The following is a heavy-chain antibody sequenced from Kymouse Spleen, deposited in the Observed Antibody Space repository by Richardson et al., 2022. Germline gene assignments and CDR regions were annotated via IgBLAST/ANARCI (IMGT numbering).Heavy chain of an antibody. Sequence: QVQLVESGGGVVQPGRSLRLSCAASGFTFSSYGMHWVRQAPGKGLEWVAVISYDGSNKYYADSVKGRFTISRDNSKNTLYLQMNSLRAEDTAVYYCAKGSGLELRPWGQGTLVTVSS. CDR1: GFTFSSYG. CDR2: ISYDGSNK. J-gene: IGHJ5*02. CDR3: AKGSGLELRP. D-gene: IGHD1-7*01. V-gene: IGHV3-30*18.